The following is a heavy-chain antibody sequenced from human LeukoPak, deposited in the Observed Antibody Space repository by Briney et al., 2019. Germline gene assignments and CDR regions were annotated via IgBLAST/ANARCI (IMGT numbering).Heavy chain of an antibody. D-gene: IGHD3-10*01. CDR1: GFPFSGYS. CDR2: ISSSNTI. CDR3: ARLGRFLRVDYFDY. Sequence: GGSLRLSCAASGFPFSGYSLTWVRQAPGKGLEWISYISSSNTIYYADSVRGRFTISRDNAKNSLYLQMNSLTADDTAVYYCARLGRFLRVDYFDYWGQGSLVTVSS. J-gene: IGHJ4*02. V-gene: IGHV3-48*01.